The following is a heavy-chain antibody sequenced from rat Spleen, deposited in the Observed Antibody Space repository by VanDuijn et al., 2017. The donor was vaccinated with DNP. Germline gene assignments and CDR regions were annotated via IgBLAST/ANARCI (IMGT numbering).Heavy chain of an antibody. J-gene: IGHJ3*01. D-gene: IGHD1-11*01. CDR1: XFTFXXFY. CDR2: IRYDGGGA. V-gene: IGHV5-22*01. CDR3: ARYGRRVWDY. Sequence: EVQLVESGGGLVQPGRSXXLSCVAXXFTFXXFYMXXIRQRPTKGVEWVAYIRYDGGGAYYADSVKGRFTISRDNAKSTLYLQMNSLRSEDMATYYCARYGRRVWDYWGQGTLVTVSS.